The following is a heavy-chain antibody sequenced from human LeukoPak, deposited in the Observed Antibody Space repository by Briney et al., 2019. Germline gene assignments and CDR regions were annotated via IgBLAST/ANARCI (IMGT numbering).Heavy chain of an antibody. CDR2: IWYDGSNK. CDR1: GFTFSSYG. V-gene: IGHV3-33*06. D-gene: IGHD6-19*01. CDR3: AKDLVAVAGMD. Sequence: PGRSLRLSYAASGFTFSSYGMHWVRQPPGKALEWVAVIWYDGSNKYYADSVKGRFTISRDNSKNTLYLQMNSLRAEDTAVYYCAKDLVAVAGMDWGQGTLVTVSS. J-gene: IGHJ4*02.